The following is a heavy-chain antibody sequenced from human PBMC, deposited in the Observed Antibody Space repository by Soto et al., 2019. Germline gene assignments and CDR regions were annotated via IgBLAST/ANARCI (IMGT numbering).Heavy chain of an antibody. CDR3: ARALRIPSVYYYHGMDV. CDR1: GFTVSSNY. V-gene: IGHV3-53*01. Sequence: PGGSLRLSCAASGFTVSSNYMSWVRQAPGKGLEWVSVIYSGGSTYYADSVKGRFTISRDNSKHTLYLQMNSLRAEDTAVYYCARALRIPSVYYYHGMDVWGQGTTVTVPS. CDR2: IYSGGST. J-gene: IGHJ6*02.